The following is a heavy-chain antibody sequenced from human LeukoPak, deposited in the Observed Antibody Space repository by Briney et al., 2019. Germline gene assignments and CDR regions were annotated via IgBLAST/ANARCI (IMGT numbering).Heavy chain of an antibody. V-gene: IGHV1-69*05. CDR2: IFPIFSTA. CDR3: ARGAVPAALDY. Sequence: TVSVSCKASGGTFSSYDISWVRQAPGQGLEWMGGIFPIFSTANYAQKFQGRVTITTDESTSTAYMELSSLRSEDTAVYYCARGAVPAALDYWGQGTLVTVSS. CDR1: GGTFSSYD. J-gene: IGHJ4*02. D-gene: IGHD2-2*01.